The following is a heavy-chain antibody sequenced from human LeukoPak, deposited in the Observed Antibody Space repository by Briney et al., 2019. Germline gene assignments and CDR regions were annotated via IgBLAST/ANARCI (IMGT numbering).Heavy chain of an antibody. CDR2: IKQDGSEK. CDR3: ARDDLDGC. V-gene: IGHV3-7*01. Sequence: PGRSLRLSCAASGFTFSNAWMSWVRQAPGKGLEWVANIKQDGSEKYYVDSVKGRFTISRDNAKNSLYLQMNSLRAEDTAVYYCARDDLDGCWGQGTLVTVSS. CDR1: GFTFSNAW. J-gene: IGHJ4*02. D-gene: IGHD1-1*01.